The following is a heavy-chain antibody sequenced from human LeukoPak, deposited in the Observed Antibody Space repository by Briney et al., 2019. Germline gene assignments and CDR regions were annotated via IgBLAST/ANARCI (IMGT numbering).Heavy chain of an antibody. CDR2: ISGSGGST. D-gene: IGHD1/OR15-1a*01. Sequence: GGSLRLSCAASGFTFSSYAMSWVRQAPGKGLEWVLAISGSGGSTYYADSVKGRFTISRDNSKNTLYLQMNSLRAEDTAVYYCAKDPGGTRKYFDYWGQGTLVTVSS. CDR3: AKDPGGTRKYFDY. CDR1: GFTFSSYA. J-gene: IGHJ4*02. V-gene: IGHV3-23*01.